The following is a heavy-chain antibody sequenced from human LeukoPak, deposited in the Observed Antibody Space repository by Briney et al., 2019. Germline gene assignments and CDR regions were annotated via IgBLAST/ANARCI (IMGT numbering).Heavy chain of an antibody. CDR1: GGSISSSGYY. Sequence: SETLSLTCTVSGGSISSSGYYWGSIRHPPGEGLERTVSIYYSGSAYHNPSLQSRVTISVATSKHQFPLKLSSVTAADTAVYYCARRVPYGERGGFDYWGQGILVTVSS. J-gene: IGHJ4*02. CDR3: ARRVPYGERGGFDY. D-gene: IGHD4-17*01. V-gene: IGHV4-39*01. CDR2: IYYSGSA.